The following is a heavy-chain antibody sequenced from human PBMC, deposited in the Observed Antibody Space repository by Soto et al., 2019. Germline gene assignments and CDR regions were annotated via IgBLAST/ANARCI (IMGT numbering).Heavy chain of an antibody. Sequence: GGSLRLSCAASGFPFSSYSMNWARQAPGKGLEWVSYISSSSSTIYYADSVKGRFTISRDNAKNSLYLQMNSLRAEDTAVYYCARDLNLGSFDYWGQGTLVTVSS. J-gene: IGHJ4*02. CDR2: ISSSSSTI. V-gene: IGHV3-48*01. CDR3: ARDLNLGSFDY. CDR1: GFPFSSYS.